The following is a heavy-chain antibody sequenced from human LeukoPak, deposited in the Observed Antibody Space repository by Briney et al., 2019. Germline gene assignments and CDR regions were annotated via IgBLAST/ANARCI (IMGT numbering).Heavy chain of an antibody. J-gene: IGHJ4*02. CDR2: IYHSGST. CDR1: GYSINSGFY. V-gene: IGHV4-38-2*02. D-gene: IGHD5-24*01. CDR3: ARDWEGRKRWLQLPSYFDY. Sequence: SETLSLTCTVSGYSINSGFYWGWIRQPPGKGLEWIGSIYHSGSTHYKSSLKSRVTISVDTSKNQFSLKLSSVTAADTAVYYCARDWEGRKRWLQLPSYFDYWGQGTLVTVSS.